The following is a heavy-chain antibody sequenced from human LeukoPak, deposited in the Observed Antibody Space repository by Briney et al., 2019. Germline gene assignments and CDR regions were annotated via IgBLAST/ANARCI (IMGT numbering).Heavy chain of an antibody. J-gene: IGHJ3*01. D-gene: IGHD3-22*01. CDR1: GGSISSYY. CDR3: ASSDGESSGYIPWAF. CDR2: IYYSGST. Sequence: SETLSLSCTVSGGSISSYYWTWIRQPPGKGLEWIGYIYYSGSTSYNPSLKCRVTISIDTSKNQFSLKLSSVTAADTAVYYCASSDGESSGYIPWAFWGQGTMVTVSS. V-gene: IGHV4-59*01.